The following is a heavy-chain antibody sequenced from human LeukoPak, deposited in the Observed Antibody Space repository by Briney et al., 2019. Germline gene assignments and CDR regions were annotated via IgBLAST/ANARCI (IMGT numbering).Heavy chain of an antibody. J-gene: IGHJ6*03. CDR3: ARVRLYYYYMDV. CDR1: GYTFTSYD. V-gene: IGHV1-8*01. CDR2: MNPNSGNT. Sequence: ASVKVSCKASGYTFTSYDINWVRQATGQGLEWMGWMNPNSGNTGYAQKFQGRVTMTRNTSISTAYMELSSLRSEDTAVYYCARVRLYYYYMDVWGKGTTVIVSS.